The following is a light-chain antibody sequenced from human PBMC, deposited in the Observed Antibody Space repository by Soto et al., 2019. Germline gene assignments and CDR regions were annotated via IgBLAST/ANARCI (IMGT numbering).Light chain of an antibody. CDR1: SSNIETNT. V-gene: IGLV1-44*01. Sequence: QSVLTQPPSASGTPGQRVTISCSGSSSNIETNTVNWYQQVPGTAPKHLIYSNDQRPSGVPDRFSASKSGTSASLAISGLQSEDEADYYCAAWDDSLSGPVFGGGTKLTVL. CDR2: SND. J-gene: IGLJ2*01. CDR3: AAWDDSLSGPV.